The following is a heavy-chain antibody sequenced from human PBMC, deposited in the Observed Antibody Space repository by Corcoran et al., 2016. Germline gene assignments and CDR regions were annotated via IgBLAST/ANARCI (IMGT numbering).Heavy chain of an antibody. V-gene: IGHV3-21*01. CDR2: INTGSVYI. CDR1: GFTFSTYT. D-gene: IGHD2-2*01. Sequence: EVQLVESGGGLVKPGGSLRLSCAASGFTFSTYTMAWLRQAPGKGLEWVSSINTGSVYIYYADSVKGRFTISRDNAKNSLSLQMNSLTAEYTAVYYCARWKDQLPANFDYWGQGTLVTVSS. CDR3: ARWKDQLPANFDY. J-gene: IGHJ4*02.